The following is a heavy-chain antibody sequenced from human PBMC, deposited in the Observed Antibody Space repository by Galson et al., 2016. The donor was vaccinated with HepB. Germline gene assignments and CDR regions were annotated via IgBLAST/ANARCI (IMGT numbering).Heavy chain of an antibody. D-gene: IGHD5-18*01. J-gene: IGHJ4*02. CDR1: GGSISSSSYY. V-gene: IGHV4-39*01. Sequence: SETLSLTCTVSGGSISSSSYYWGWIRQPPGKGLEWIGSIYYSGTTYSNPSPTSRVTIPVDTSKNQFSRKLSSVTAADTAVYYCASGAGMVTEIDYWGQGTLVTVSS. CDR2: IYYSGTT. CDR3: ASGAGMVTEIDY.